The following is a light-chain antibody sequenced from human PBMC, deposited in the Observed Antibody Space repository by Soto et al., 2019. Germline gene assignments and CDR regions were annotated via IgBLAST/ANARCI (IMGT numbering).Light chain of an antibody. CDR2: LNSDGRH. CDR1: SGHSSYA. J-gene: IGLJ2*01. Sequence: QSVLTQSPSASASLGASVKLTCTLSSGHSSYAIAWHQQQPEKGPRYLMTLNSDGRHSKGDGIPDRFSGSSSGAERYLTISSLQSEDEADYYCQTWGTGIRVFGGGTKVTVL. CDR3: QTWGTGIRV. V-gene: IGLV4-69*01.